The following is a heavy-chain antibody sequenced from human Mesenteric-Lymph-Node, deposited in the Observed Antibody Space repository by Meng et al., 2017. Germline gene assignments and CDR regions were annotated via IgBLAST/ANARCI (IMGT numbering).Heavy chain of an antibody. CDR2: IKQDGSEK. V-gene: IGHV3-7*01. J-gene: IGHJ4*02. CDR1: GFTFSSYA. CDR3: ARDSSSGWYGVDY. Sequence: GESLKISCAASGFTFSSYAMSWVRQAPGKGLEWVANIKQDGSEKYYVDSVKGRFTISRDNAKNSLYLQMNSLRAEDTAVYYCARDSSSGWYGVDYWGQGTLVTVSS. D-gene: IGHD6-19*01.